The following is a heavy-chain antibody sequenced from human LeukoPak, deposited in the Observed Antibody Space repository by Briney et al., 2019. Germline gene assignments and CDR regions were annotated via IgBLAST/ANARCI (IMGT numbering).Heavy chain of an antibody. CDR1: GFTFSSYA. J-gene: IGHJ4*02. V-gene: IGHV3-23*01. D-gene: IGHD5-24*01. CDR3: AKVRRGRDGHRGNYFDY. Sequence: GGSLRLSCAASGFTFSSYAMSWVRQAPGKGLEWVSAISGSGGSTYYADSVKGRFTISRDNSKNTLYLQMNSLRAEDTAVYYCAKVRRGRDGHRGNYFDYWGQGTLVTVSS. CDR2: ISGSGGST.